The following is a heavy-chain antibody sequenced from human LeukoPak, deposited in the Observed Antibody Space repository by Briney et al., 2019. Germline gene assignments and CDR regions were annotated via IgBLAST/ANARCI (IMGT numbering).Heavy chain of an antibody. D-gene: IGHD1-1*01. V-gene: IGHV3-13*01. CDR3: ARVAKERVGGVYYFDY. CDR2: TGTASDT. Sequence: GGSLRLPCAVSRLTLSDYDTHGVRRATGKGLEWVLDTGTASDTYYTGSVKGRFTISRENAKNSLYLQMNSLRAGDTAVYYCARVAKERVGGVYYFDYWGQGTLVTVSS. J-gene: IGHJ4*02. CDR1: RLTLSDYD.